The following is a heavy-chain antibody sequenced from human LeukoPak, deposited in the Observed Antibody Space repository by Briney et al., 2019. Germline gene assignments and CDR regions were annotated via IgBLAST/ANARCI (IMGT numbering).Heavy chain of an antibody. Sequence: GASVKVSCKASGYTFTSYGISWVRQAPGQGLEWMGWISVYNGDTNYAQKFQGRVTMTTDTSTSTAYMELRSLRSDDTAVYYCAKHGIAVVDYWGQGTLVTVSS. V-gene: IGHV1-18*01. CDR2: ISVYNGDT. CDR3: AKHGIAVVDY. J-gene: IGHJ4*02. CDR1: GYTFTSYG. D-gene: IGHD6-19*01.